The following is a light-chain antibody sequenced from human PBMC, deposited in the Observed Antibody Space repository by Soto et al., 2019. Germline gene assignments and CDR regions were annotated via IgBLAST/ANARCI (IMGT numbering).Light chain of an antibody. Sequence: EIVLTQSPGTLSLSPGERGTLSCRASQSVSSNYLAWYQQKPGQAHSLLSYTAFSSTTGLPARFSGSGSGTDFTLTISSLEPEDFAVYYCQYYGSSPWTFGQGTKVEIK. CDR3: QYYGSSPWT. J-gene: IGKJ1*01. V-gene: IGKV3-20*01. CDR2: TAF. CDR1: QSVSSNY.